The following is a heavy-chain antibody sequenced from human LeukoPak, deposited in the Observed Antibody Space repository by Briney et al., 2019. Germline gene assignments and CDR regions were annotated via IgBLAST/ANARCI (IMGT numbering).Heavy chain of an antibody. J-gene: IGHJ5*02. CDR1: GGSISSHY. Sequence: SETLSLTCTVSGGSISSHYWSWIRQPPGKGLEWIGYIYYSGSTNYNPSLKSRVTISVDTSKNQFSLKLSSVTAADTAVYYCARGGYSSPSDWFDPWGQGTLVTVSS. D-gene: IGHD6-6*01. CDR2: IYYSGST. CDR3: ARGGYSSPSDWFDP. V-gene: IGHV4-59*11.